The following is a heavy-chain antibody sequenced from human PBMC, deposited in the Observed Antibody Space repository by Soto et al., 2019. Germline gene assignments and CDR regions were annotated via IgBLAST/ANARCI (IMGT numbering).Heavy chain of an antibody. CDR2: ISAYNGNT. CDR1: GYTFTSYG. CDR3: ARDPITIFGVVIIPGVGHWFDP. J-gene: IGHJ5*02. V-gene: IGHV1-18*01. Sequence: QVQLVQSGAEVKKPGASVKVSCKASGYTFTSYGISWVRQAPGQGLEWMGWISAYNGNTNYAQKLQGRVTMTTDPTTSTAYMELRSLRSDDTAVYYCARDPITIFGVVIIPGVGHWFDPWGQGTLVTVSS. D-gene: IGHD3-3*01.